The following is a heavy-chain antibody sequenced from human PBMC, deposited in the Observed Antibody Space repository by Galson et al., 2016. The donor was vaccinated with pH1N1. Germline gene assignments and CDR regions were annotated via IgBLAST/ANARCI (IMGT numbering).Heavy chain of an antibody. CDR2: VLYDGTNE. Sequence: SLRLSCAASGFTFNNFAMHWVRQAPGKGLEWVAVVLYDGTNECLADSVKGRFTVSRDNSKNTLHLQMNSLRPSDTALYYRARDSEYSAYDLFHWGQGTLVAVSS. D-gene: IGHD5-12*01. J-gene: IGHJ4*02. CDR1: GFTFNNFA. V-gene: IGHV3-30-3*01. CDR3: ARDSEYSAYDLFH.